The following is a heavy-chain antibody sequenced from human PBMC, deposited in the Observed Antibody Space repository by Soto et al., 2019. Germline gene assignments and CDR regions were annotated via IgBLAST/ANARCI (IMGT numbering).Heavy chain of an antibody. CDR3: APGGSTIFVVVIIDYYFYYRDG. D-gene: IGHD3-3*01. CDR1: GYTFNSYD. CDR2: MNPNSGNT. V-gene: IGHV1-8*01. J-gene: IGHJ6*03. Sequence: ASVKAFCKASGYTFNSYDINWARQAPGQGIERMRWMNPNSGNTGYAQKFQGRVTMTRYTCISTAYMELSSLRSEDTAVYYCAPGGSTIFVVVIIDYYFYYRDGWGKGTTVT.